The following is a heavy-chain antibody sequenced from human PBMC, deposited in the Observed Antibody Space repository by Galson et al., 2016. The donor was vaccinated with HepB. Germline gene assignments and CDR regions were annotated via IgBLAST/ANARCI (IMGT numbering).Heavy chain of an antibody. J-gene: IGHJ6*02. CDR1: GHSFSRFW. D-gene: IGHD3-10*01. Sequence: QSGAEVKKPGESLKISCKGSGHSFSRFWIAWVRHMPGKGLAWLGIIYPGDSDTRYSPSFEGQVTISVDKSINTAFLQWSSLKVSDTAIYYCARFERGVATTGSYYYNGMDVWGQGTTVTVSS. V-gene: IGHV5-51*01. CDR3: ARFERGVATTGSYYYNGMDV. CDR2: IYPGDSDT.